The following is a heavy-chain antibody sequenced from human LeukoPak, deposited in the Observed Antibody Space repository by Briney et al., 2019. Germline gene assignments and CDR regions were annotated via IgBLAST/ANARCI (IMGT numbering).Heavy chain of an antibody. CDR1: GGSISSYY. D-gene: IGHD3-10*01. J-gene: IGHJ4*02. CDR3: ARVQLFGELPYYFDY. Sequence: SETLSLTCTVSGGSISSYYWSWIRQPPGKGLEWIGYIYYSGSTNYNPSLKSRVTISVDTSKNQFSLKLSSVTAADTAVYYCARVQLFGELPYYFDYWGQGTLVTVSS. V-gene: IGHV4-59*12. CDR2: IYYSGST.